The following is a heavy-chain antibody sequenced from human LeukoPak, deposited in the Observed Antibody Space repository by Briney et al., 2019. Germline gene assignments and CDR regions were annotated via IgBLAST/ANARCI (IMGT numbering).Heavy chain of an antibody. V-gene: IGHV3-74*01. Sequence: GGSLRLSCAAPGFTFRNYVIHWVRQAPGKGLEWVSRIKNDGSYTNYADSVKGRFTISRDNARNTLNLHMISLRAEDTAVYFCVRDGDAYNFDFWGQGVLVTVSS. CDR2: IKNDGSYT. CDR3: VRDGDAYNFDF. J-gene: IGHJ4*02. D-gene: IGHD5-24*01. CDR1: GFTFRNYV.